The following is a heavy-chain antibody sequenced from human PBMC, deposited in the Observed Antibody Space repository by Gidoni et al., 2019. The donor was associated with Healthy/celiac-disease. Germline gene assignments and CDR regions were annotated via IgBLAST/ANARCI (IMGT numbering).Heavy chain of an antibody. CDR1: GFTFSSYA. CDR3: AREKTLRTGTTVGYFDY. D-gene: IGHD1-1*01. V-gene: IGHV3-30-3*01. Sequence: QVQLVESGGGVVQPGRSLRLSCAASGFTFSSYAMHWVRQAPGKGLEWVAVISYDGSNKYYADSVKGRFTISRDNSKNTLYLQMNSLRAEDTAVYYCAREKTLRTGTTVGYFDYWGQGTLVTVSS. J-gene: IGHJ4*02. CDR2: ISYDGSNK.